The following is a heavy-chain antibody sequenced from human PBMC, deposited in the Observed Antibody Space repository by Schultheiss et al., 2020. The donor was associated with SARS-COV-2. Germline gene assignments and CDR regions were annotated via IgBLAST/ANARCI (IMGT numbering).Heavy chain of an antibody. CDR1: GGSISSYY. Sequence: SETLSLTCTVSGGSISSYYWSWIRQPAGKGLEWIGRIYTSGSTNYNPSLKSRVTMSVDTSKNQFSLKLSSVTAADTAVYYCARGNAGSGYSTFDYWGQGTLVTVSS. CDR3: ARGNAGSGYSTFDY. CDR2: IYTSGST. D-gene: IGHD3-22*01. J-gene: IGHJ4*02. V-gene: IGHV4-4*07.